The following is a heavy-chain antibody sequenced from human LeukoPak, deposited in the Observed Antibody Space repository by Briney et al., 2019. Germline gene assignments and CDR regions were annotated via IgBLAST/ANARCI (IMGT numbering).Heavy chain of an antibody. D-gene: IGHD2-2*01. CDR2: IRYDGSNK. CDR1: GFTFSSYG. Sequence: GGSLRLSCAASGFTFSSYGMHWVRQAPGKGLEWVAFIRYDGSNKYYADSVKGRFTISRDNSKNTLYLQMNSLRAEDTAVYYCAKDPPYQLLWGRPSYFDYWGQGTLVTVSS. CDR3: AKDPPYQLLWGRPSYFDY. J-gene: IGHJ4*02. V-gene: IGHV3-30*02.